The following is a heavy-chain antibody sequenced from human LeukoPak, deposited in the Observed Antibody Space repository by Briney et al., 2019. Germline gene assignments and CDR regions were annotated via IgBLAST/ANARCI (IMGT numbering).Heavy chain of an antibody. CDR3: AKIFDTPFDYYYGMDV. Sequence: GGSLRLSCAASGFTVSSNYMSWVRQAPGKGLEWVSVIYSGGSTYYADSVKGRFTISRDNSKNTLYLQMNSLRAEDTAVYYCAKIFDTPFDYYYGMDVWGQGTTVTVSS. V-gene: IGHV3-53*01. CDR1: GFTVSSNY. J-gene: IGHJ6*02. CDR2: IYSGGST. D-gene: IGHD5-18*01.